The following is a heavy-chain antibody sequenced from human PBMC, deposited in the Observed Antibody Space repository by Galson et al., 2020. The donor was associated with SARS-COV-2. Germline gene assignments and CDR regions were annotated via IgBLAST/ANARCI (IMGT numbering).Heavy chain of an antibody. D-gene: IGHD4-17*01. CDR3: ARAGYGDYEGWFDP. CDR2: INHSGST. CDR1: GGSFSGYY. Sequence: ETSETLSLTCAVYGGSFSGYYWSWIRQPPGKGPEWIGEINHSGSTNYNPSFKSRDTRPVDTSKNQFSLKLSSVTAADTAVYYCARAGYGDYEGWFDPWGQGTLVTVSS. J-gene: IGHJ5*02. V-gene: IGHV4-34*01.